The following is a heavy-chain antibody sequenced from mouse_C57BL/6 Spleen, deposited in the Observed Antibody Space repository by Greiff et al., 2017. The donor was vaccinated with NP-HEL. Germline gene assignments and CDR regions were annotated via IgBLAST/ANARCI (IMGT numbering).Heavy chain of an antibody. CDR2: INPNNGGT. D-gene: IGHD2-3*01. V-gene: IGHV1-18*01. CDR3: ARTGDGYYSWYFDV. J-gene: IGHJ1*03. CDR1: GYTFTDYN. Sequence: VQLQQSGPELVKPGASVKIPCKASGYTFTDYNMDWVKQSHGKSLEWIGDINPNNGGTIYNQKFKGKATLTVDKSSSTAYMELRSLTSEDTAVYYCARTGDGYYSWYFDVWGTGTTVTVSS.